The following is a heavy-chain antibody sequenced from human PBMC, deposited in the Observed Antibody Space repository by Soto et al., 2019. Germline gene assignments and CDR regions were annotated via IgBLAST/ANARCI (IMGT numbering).Heavy chain of an antibody. CDR3: ARGYSGSYRADY. J-gene: IGHJ4*02. Sequence: GSLRLSCAASGFTFSSYGMHWVRQAPGKGLEWVAVISYDGSNTYYADSVKGRFTISRDNAKNTLYLQMNSLRAEDTAVYYCARGYSGSYRADYWGQGTLVTVSS. CDR1: GFTFSSYG. V-gene: IGHV3-30*03. D-gene: IGHD1-26*01. CDR2: ISYDGSNT.